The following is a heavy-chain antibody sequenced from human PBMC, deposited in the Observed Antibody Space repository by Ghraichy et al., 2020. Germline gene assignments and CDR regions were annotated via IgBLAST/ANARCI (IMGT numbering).Heavy chain of an antibody. D-gene: IGHD1-7*01. Sequence: SETLSLTCAVYGGTVTGHYWSWIRQPPGKGLEWIGEINHSKGTNYNPSLKSRVTISVDTSKNQFSLQLRSVTAADTAVYYCARQLELRYWGPGTLVTVSS. CDR2: INHSKGT. J-gene: IGHJ4*02. V-gene: IGHV4-34*01. CDR1: GGTVTGHY. CDR3: ARQLELRY.